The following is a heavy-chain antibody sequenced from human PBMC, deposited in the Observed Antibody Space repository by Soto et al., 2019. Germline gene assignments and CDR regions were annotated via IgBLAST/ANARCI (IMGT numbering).Heavy chain of an antibody. CDR2: ISSGSSTI. Sequence: GGSLRLSCATSGFTFSSFNMNWVRQAPGKGLEWLSHISSGSSTIYYADSVKGRFTIPRDNAKNSLYLQMNSLRAEDTAIYFCVIDTVTTILTHWGQGTLVTVSS. D-gene: IGHD4-4*01. V-gene: IGHV3-48*01. CDR3: VIDTVTTILTH. CDR1: GFTFSSFN. J-gene: IGHJ4*02.